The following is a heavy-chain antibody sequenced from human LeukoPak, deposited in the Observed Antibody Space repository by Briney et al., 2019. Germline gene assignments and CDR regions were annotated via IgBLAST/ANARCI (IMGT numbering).Heavy chain of an antibody. J-gene: IGHJ4*02. Sequence: GGSLRLSCAASGFTFSSYSMNWVRQAPGKGLEWVSSISSGGSYIYYADSVKGRFTISRDNAKNSLYLQMNSLRAEDTAVYYCAKGKPPRDWGQGTLVTVSS. CDR2: ISSGGSYI. CDR1: GFTFSSYS. CDR3: AKGKPPRD. V-gene: IGHV3-21*04.